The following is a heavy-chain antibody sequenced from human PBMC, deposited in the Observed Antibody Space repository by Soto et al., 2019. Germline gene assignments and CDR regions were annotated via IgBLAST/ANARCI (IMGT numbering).Heavy chain of an antibody. V-gene: IGHV1-18*01. Sequence: QVQLVQSGAEVKRPGASVKVSCRASGYSFTTYGVSWVRQAPGQGLEWMGWITAYNGDTNYAQRFLDRVTMTTDTSTTTAHMELRSLRSDDTAVYYCARDGDVVAAMYSDSNYYGMDVW. CDR2: ITAYNGDT. J-gene: IGHJ6*01. CDR1: GYSFTTYG. CDR3: ARDGDVVAAMYSDSNYYGMDV. D-gene: IGHD5-12*01.